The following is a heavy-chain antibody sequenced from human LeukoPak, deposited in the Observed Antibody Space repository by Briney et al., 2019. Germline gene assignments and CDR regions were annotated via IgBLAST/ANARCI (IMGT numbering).Heavy chain of an antibody. CDR3: ARARIAAAGISWFDP. Sequence: PSETLSLTCAVYGGSFGGYYWSWIRQPPGKGLEWIGEINHSGSTNYNPSLKSRVTISVDTSKNQFSLKLSSVTAADTAVYYCARARIAAAGISWFDPWGQGTLVTVSS. CDR1: GGSFGGYY. D-gene: IGHD6-13*01. J-gene: IGHJ5*02. CDR2: INHSGST. V-gene: IGHV4-34*01.